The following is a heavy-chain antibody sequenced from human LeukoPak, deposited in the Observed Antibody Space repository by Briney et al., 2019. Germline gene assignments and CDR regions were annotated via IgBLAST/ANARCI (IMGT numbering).Heavy chain of an antibody. J-gene: IGHJ6*02. CDR1: GFTFSSYG. V-gene: IGHV3-30*18. CDR3: AKGELEPAFYYYGMDV. CDR2: ISYDGSNK. D-gene: IGHD1-1*01. Sequence: GGSLRLSCAASGFTFSSYGMHWVRQAPGKGLEWVAVISYDGSNKYYADSVKGRFTISRDNSKNTLYLQMNSLRAEDTAVYYCAKGELEPAFYYYGMDVWGQGTTVTVSS.